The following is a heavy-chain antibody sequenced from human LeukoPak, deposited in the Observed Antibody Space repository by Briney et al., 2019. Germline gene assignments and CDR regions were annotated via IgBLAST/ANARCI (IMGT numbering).Heavy chain of an antibody. D-gene: IGHD5-18*01. CDR1: GFTFSSYA. CDR2: ISYDGSNK. Sequence: PGRSLRLSCAASGFTFSSYAMHWVRQAPGKGLEWVAVISYDGSNKYYADSVKGRFTISRDNSKNTLYLQMNSLRAEDTAVYYCARLSRGYSYGGFDYWGRGTLVTVSS. V-gene: IGHV3-30*04. J-gene: IGHJ4*02. CDR3: ARLSRGYSYGGFDY.